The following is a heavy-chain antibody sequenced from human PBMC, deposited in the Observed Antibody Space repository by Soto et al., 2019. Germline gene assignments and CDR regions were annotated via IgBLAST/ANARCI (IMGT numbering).Heavy chain of an antibody. J-gene: IGHJ6*02. Sequence: GGSLRLSCAASGFSFSSYGMHWVRQAPGKGLEWVAVISYDVTNKYYADSVKGRFTISRDNSKNTLYFQMNSLRAEDTAVYYCARDQTRGDYYYYYGMDVWGQGTTVTVSS. V-gene: IGHV3-30*03. CDR2: ISYDVTNK. CDR1: GFSFSSYG. CDR3: ARDQTRGDYYYYYGMDV.